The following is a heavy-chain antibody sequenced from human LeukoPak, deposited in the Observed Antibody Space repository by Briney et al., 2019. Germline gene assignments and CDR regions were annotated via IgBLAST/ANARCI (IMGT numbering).Heavy chain of an antibody. J-gene: IGHJ4*02. V-gene: IGHV5-51*01. Sequence: GESLKISCKGSGYSFTNYWIGWVRQMSGKGLESMAIIYPGDSDTRYSPSFQGQVTISADKSISTAYLQWSSLKASDTAMYYCARPADYGGNKYYFDYWGQGTLVTVSS. CDR2: IYPGDSDT. CDR3: ARPADYGGNKYYFDY. D-gene: IGHD4-23*01. CDR1: GYSFTNYW.